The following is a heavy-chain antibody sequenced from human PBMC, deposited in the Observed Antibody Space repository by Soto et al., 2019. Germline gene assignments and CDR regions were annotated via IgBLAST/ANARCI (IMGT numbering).Heavy chain of an antibody. V-gene: IGHV4-30-4*01. CDR3: AREPNGYYLKY. D-gene: IGHD3-22*01. Sequence: PSETLSLTCTVSGGSLSSGNYYWSWIRQPPGKGLEWIGYIYHGGSTYYNPSLRSRVTMSVDTSKNQFSLNLNSVTDADTAVYYCAREPNGYYLKYWGQGTLVTVSS. CDR2: IYHGGST. CDR1: GGSLSSGNYY. J-gene: IGHJ4*02.